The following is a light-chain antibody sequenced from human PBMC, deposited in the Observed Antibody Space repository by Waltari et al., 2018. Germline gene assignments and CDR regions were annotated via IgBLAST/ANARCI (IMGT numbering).Light chain of an antibody. CDR1: QSVSRT. J-gene: IGKJ1*01. V-gene: IGKV3-20*01. Sequence: EIVLTQSPGTLSLSPGERATLSCRASQSVSRTLAWDQQKPGQAPKLLIYRASIRATGIPDRFTGSGSGTDFSLTISSLEPEDFAIYFCQHYVRLPATFGQGTKVESK. CDR2: RAS. CDR3: QHYVRLPAT.